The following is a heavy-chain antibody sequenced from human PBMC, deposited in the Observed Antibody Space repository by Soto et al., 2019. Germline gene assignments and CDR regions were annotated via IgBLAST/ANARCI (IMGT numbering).Heavy chain of an antibody. V-gene: IGHV1-8*01. CDR3: ARQHNIQKYGMDV. Sequence: ASVKVSCKASGYTFTSYDINWVRQATGQGLEWMGWMNPNSGNTGYAQKFQGRVTMTRNTSISTAYLQWSSLKASDTAMYYCARQHNIQKYGMDVWGQGTTVTVSS. J-gene: IGHJ6*02. D-gene: IGHD5-18*01. CDR2: MNPNSGNT. CDR1: GYTFTSYD.